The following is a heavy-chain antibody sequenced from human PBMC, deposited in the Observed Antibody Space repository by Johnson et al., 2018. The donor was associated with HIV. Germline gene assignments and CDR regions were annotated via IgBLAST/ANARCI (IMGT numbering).Heavy chain of an antibody. CDR2: ISYDGSNK. D-gene: IGHD1-26*01. V-gene: IGHV3-30-3*01. Sequence: QEQLVESGGGVVQPGRSLRLSCAASGFTFSSYAMHWVRQAPGKGLEWVAVISYDGSNKYYADSVKGRFTISRDNSKNTLYLQMNSLRAEDTAVYYCAKDREPANYDAFDIWDQGTVVTVSS. J-gene: IGHJ3*02. CDR3: AKDREPANYDAFDI. CDR1: GFTFSSYA.